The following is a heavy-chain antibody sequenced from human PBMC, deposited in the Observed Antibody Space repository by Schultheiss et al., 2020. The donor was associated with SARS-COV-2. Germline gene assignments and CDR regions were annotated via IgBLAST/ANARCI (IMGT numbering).Heavy chain of an antibody. V-gene: IGHV3-64*01. CDR1: GFTFSSYA. D-gene: IGHD3-3*01. J-gene: IGHJ6*02. CDR3: ARDPTRSGYYPTYYYYYYGMDV. CDR2: ISSNGGST. Sequence: GGSLRLSCAASGFTFSSYAMHWVRQAPGKGLEYVSAISSNGGSTYYANSVKGRFTISRDNSKNTLYLQMGSLIAEDMAVYYCARDPTRSGYYPTYYYYYYGMDVWGQGTTVTVSS.